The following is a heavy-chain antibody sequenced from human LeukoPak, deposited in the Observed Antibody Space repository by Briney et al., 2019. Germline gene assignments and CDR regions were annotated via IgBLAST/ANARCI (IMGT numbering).Heavy chain of an antibody. D-gene: IGHD3-22*01. V-gene: IGHV3-9*01. CDR3: AKAGLDYDSSGYAWDY. J-gene: IGHJ4*02. Sequence: GRSLRLSCAASGFTFDDYAMHWVRHAPGKGLEWVSGISWNSGSIGYADSVKGRFTISRDNAKNSLYLQMNSLRAEDTALYYCAKAGLDYDSSGYAWDYWGQGTLVTVSS. CDR2: ISWNSGSI. CDR1: GFTFDDYA.